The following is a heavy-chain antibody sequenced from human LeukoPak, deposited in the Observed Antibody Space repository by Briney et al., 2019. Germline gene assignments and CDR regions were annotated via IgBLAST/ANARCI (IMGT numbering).Heavy chain of an antibody. CDR2: ISGSGGNT. CDR1: EFTFNNYA. CDR3: ARGHSSSPNWFDP. J-gene: IGHJ5*02. D-gene: IGHD6-13*01. V-gene: IGHV3-23*01. Sequence: PGGSLRLSCVASEFTFNNYAMAWVRQGPGKGLEWVSSISGSGGNTYYADSVKGRFTISRDNSKNSLYLQMSSLRAEDTAVYYCARGHSSSPNWFDPWGQGTLVTVSS.